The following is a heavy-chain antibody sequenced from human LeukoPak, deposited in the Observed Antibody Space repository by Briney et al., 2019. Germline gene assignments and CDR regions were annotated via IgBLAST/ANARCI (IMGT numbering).Heavy chain of an antibody. CDR1: GYTFTSYG. V-gene: IGHV1-18*01. CDR2: ISAYNGNT. CDR3: ARDEAGNFDY. Sequence: ASVRLSCTASGYTFTSYGISWVRQAPGQGLEWMGWISAYNGNTNYAQKLQGRVTMTTDTSTSTAYMELRSLRSDDTAVYYCARDEAGNFDYWGQGTLVTVSS. J-gene: IGHJ4*02.